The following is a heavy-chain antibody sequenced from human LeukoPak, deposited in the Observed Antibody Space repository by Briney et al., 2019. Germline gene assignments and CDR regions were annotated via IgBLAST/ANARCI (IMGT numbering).Heavy chain of an antibody. CDR2: ISGYTGET. J-gene: IGHJ4*02. CDR1: GYTFSSYG. D-gene: IGHD5-24*01. CDR3: ARDPGSWLQFLRGLYYFDY. V-gene: IGHV1-18*01. Sequence: ASVKVSCKTSGYTFSSYGISWVRQAPGQGLEWFGWISGYTGETHYAQNVQGRVTVTTDTSTSTAYMELRSLTSDDTATYYCARDPGSWLQFLRGLYYFDYWGQGTLVTVSS.